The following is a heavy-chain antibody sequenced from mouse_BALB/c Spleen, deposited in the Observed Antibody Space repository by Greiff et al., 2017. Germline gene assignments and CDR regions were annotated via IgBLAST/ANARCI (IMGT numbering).Heavy chain of an antibody. CDR3: TDDYDGSWFAY. CDR1: GYTFTSYW. Sequence: LQQPGSELVRPGASVKLSCKASGYTFTSYWMHWVKQRPGQGLEWIGNIYPGSGSTNYDEKFKSKATLTVDTSSSTAYMQLRSLTSEDSAVYYCTDDYDGSWFAYWGQGTLVTVSA. CDR2: IYPGSGST. V-gene: IGHV1S22*01. J-gene: IGHJ3*01. D-gene: IGHD2-4*01.